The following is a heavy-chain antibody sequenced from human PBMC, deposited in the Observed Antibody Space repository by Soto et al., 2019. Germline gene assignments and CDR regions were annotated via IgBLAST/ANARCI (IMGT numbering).Heavy chain of an antibody. D-gene: IGHD2-2*02. CDR2: IIPIFGTA. J-gene: IGHJ6*02. Sequence: SVKGTCKASGGTFSSYAISWVRQAPGQGLEWMGGIIPIFGTANYAQKFQGRVTITADKSTSTAYMELSSLRSEDTAVYYCARGYCSSTSCYIKGDYYYGMDVWGQGTTVTVSS. V-gene: IGHV1-69*06. CDR1: GGTFSSYA. CDR3: ARGYCSSTSCYIKGDYYYGMDV.